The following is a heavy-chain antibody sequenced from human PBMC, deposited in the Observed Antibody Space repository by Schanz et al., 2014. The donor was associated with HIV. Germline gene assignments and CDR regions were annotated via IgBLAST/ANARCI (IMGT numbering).Heavy chain of an antibody. CDR1: GFTFSTYA. CDR2: MRGSDDST. V-gene: IGHV3-23*04. J-gene: IGHJ3*02. Sequence: EVQLVESGGGLVKPGGSLRLSCVASGFTFSTYAMSWVRQAPGKGLEWVSGMRGSDDSTFYADSVKGRFTISRDISKNTLYLQMYSLRAEDTAVYYCAKDGSWEAFDAFDIWGQGTMVTVSS. D-gene: IGHD1-26*01. CDR3: AKDGSWEAFDAFDI.